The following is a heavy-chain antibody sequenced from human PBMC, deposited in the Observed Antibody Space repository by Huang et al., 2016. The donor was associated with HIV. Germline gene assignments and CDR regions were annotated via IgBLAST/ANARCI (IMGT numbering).Heavy chain of an antibody. Sequence: DVQLLESGGDFVQPGGSLRLSCAASRFTFSTYAMSWVRQGPGKGLEWVVAISGSGDKTYYADSVKGRFTISRDNSKNTLFLQMNSLRAEDTAVYYCAKVPTVVTFHWGQGTLVTVSS. D-gene: IGHD2-21*02. CDR1: RFTFSTYA. CDR3: AKVPTVVTFH. V-gene: IGHV3-23*01. CDR2: ISGSGDKT. J-gene: IGHJ4*02.